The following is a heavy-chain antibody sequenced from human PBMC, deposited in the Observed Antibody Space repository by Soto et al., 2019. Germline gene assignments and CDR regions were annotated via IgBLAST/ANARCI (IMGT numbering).Heavy chain of an antibody. D-gene: IGHD2-8*01. Sequence: QVQLQQSGPGLVKPSQTLSLTCAISGESVSTNSATWDWIRQSPSRGLEWLGRTYYRSKWYHDYAVPVKGRITINADTSHHPPSLQLNSVTPDDTAVYYCARLIGDSWLDSWGQGTLVTVSS. J-gene: IGHJ5*01. CDR3: ARLIGDSWLDS. CDR1: GESVSTNSAT. V-gene: IGHV6-1*01. CDR2: TYYRSKWYH.